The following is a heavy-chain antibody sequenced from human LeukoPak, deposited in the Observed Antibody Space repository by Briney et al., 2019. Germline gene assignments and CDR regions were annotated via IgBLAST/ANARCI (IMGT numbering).Heavy chain of an antibody. CDR1: GGSISSYY. V-gene: IGHV4-59*01. D-gene: IGHD6-6*01. J-gene: IGHJ6*03. CDR2: IHYSGST. CDR3: ARLAARPGYYYYYYMDV. Sequence: SETLSLTCTVSGGSISSYYWSWIRQPPGKGLEWIGYIHYSGSTNYNPSLKSRVTISVDTSKNQFSLKLSSVTAADTAVYYCARLAARPGYYYYYYMDVWGKGTTVTVSS.